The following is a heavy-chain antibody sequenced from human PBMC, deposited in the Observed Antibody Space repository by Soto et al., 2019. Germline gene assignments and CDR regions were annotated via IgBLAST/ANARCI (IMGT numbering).Heavy chain of an antibody. CDR1: GFTFSRYV. D-gene: IGHD3-22*01. V-gene: IGHV3-23*01. CDR3: AKDVVYYDSTGFDY. J-gene: IGHJ4*02. Sequence: EVQLLESGGRLVQPGGSLRLSCAASGFTFSRYVMTRVRQAPGKGLEWVSSITGTTGGTYYADSVKGRFTISRDNAKNTLYLQMNSLRAEDTAIYYCAKDVVYYDSTGFDYWGQGTLVTVSS. CDR2: ITGTTGGT.